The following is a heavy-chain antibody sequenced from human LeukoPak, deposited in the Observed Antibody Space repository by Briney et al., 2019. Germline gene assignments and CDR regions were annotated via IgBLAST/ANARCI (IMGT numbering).Heavy chain of an antibody. CDR1: GGSFSNYV. V-gene: IGHV1-69*05. D-gene: IGHD3-3*01. CDR3: ARAKESITIFGVVPQNYYYYMDV. Sequence: GSSVKVSCKASGGSFSNYVITWVRQAPGQGLEWMGGIIPIFGTANYAQKFQGRVTITTDESTSTAYMELSSLRSEDTAVYYCARAKESITIFGVVPQNYYYYMDVWGKGTTVTVSS. CDR2: IIPIFGTA. J-gene: IGHJ6*03.